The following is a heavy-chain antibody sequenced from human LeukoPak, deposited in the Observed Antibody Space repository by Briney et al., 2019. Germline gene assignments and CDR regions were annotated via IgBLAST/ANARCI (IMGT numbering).Heavy chain of an antibody. Sequence: GGSLRLSCEDSGFTFRSYEMNWVRQAPGKGLEWIAYLSSSGGAFSYADSVKGRFTIARDNVYLEMNSLRADDTAVYYCARSARLMKGVVEVTALDDWGQGTLVTVSS. CDR3: ARSARLMKGVVEVTALDD. D-gene: IGHD3-3*01. CDR1: GFTFRSYE. V-gene: IGHV3-48*03. J-gene: IGHJ4*02. CDR2: LSSSGGAF.